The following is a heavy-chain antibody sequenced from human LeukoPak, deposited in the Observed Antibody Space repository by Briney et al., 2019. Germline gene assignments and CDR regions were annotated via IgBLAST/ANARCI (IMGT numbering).Heavy chain of an antibody. V-gene: IGHV3-23*01. CDR2: IIENGGET. Sequence: GGSLRLSCAASGFTFNKFAMSWVRQAPGKGLEWVSGIIENGGETYYAESVRGRFPISRDNSKNTLYLQMNSLRAEDTAVYYCAKDYEYNSNTWYFHWGRGTLVSVSS. CDR1: GFTFNKFA. CDR3: AKDYEYNSNTWYFH. J-gene: IGHJ4*02. D-gene: IGHD6-13*01.